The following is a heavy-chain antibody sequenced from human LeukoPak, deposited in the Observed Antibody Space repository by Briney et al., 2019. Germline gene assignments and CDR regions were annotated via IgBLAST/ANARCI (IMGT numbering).Heavy chain of an antibody. V-gene: IGHV3-21*01. CDR3: ARDTLLDYYDSSGHFDH. CDR2: ISSSSSYI. D-gene: IGHD3-22*01. J-gene: IGHJ4*02. CDR1: GFSLSPYS. Sequence: PGGSLRLSCEASGFSLSPYSMNWVRQGPGKGLEWVSSISSSSSYIYYGDSVKGRFTISRDNAKNSLYLQMNSLRAEDTAVYYCARDTLLDYYDSSGHFDHWGQGTLVTVSS.